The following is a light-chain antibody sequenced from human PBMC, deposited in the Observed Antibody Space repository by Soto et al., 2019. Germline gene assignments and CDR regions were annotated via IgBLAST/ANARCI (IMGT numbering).Light chain of an antibody. Sequence: QPVLTQPASVSGSPGQSITISCTGTSGDVGGYHYVSWYQQHPGKAPKLIIYEVSNRPSGISNRFSGSKSGNTASLTISGLQAEDEADYYCLSYTGSSTWVFGGGTKLTVL. V-gene: IGLV2-14*01. CDR3: LSYTGSSTWV. J-gene: IGLJ3*02. CDR1: SGDVGGYHY. CDR2: EVS.